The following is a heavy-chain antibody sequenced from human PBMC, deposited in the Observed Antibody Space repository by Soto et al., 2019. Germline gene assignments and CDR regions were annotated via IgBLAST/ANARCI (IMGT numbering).Heavy chain of an antibody. Sequence: QVQLVESGGGVVQPGRSLRLSCAASGFTFSSYGMHWVRQAPGKGLEWVAVISYDGSNKYYADSVKGRFTISRDSSKKTLYLQMNSLRAEDTAVDYCAKPVEMASYYYYGMDVWGQGTTFTVSS. V-gene: IGHV3-30*18. CDR2: ISYDGSNK. J-gene: IGHJ6*02. CDR1: GFTFSSYG. D-gene: IGHD5-12*01. CDR3: AKPVEMASYYYYGMDV.